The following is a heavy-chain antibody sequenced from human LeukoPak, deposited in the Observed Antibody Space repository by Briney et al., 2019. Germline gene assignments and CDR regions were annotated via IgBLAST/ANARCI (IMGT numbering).Heavy chain of an antibody. J-gene: IGHJ4*02. CDR1: GIAVSSNY. D-gene: IGHD5-24*01. CDR3: ARGGSYNRGYFDY. CDR2: IYSGGST. Sequence: GGSLRLSCAAPGIAVSSNYMSWVRQAPGKGLEWVSVIYSGGSTYYADSVKGRFTISRDDSKNTPYLQMNSMRAEDTAVYYCARGGSYNRGYFDYWGQGTLVTVSS. V-gene: IGHV3-53*01.